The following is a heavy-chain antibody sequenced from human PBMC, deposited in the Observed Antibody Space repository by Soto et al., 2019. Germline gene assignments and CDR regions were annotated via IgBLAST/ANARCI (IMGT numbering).Heavy chain of an antibody. CDR2: ISSSSSYI. V-gene: IGHV3-21*01. D-gene: IGHD4-17*01. Sequence: LRLSCAASGFTFSSYSMNWVRQAPGKGLEWVSSISSSSSYIYYADSVKGRFTISRDNAKNSLYLQMNSLRAEDTAVYYCARGPTTVTHFDYWGQGTLVTVSS. J-gene: IGHJ4*02. CDR1: GFTFSSYS. CDR3: ARGPTTVTHFDY.